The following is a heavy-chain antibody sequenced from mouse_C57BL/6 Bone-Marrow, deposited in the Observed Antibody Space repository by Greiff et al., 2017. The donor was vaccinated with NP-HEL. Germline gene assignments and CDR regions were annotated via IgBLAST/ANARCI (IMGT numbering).Heavy chain of an antibody. Sequence: VQLQQSGPELVKPGDSVKISCKASGYSFTGYFMNWVMQSHGKSLEWIGRINPYNGDTFYNQKFKGKATLTVDKSSSTAHMELRSLTSEDSAVYYCAKRDYYGSLDYWGQGTTLTVSS. J-gene: IGHJ2*01. D-gene: IGHD1-1*01. CDR1: GYSFTGYF. CDR2: INPYNGDT. CDR3: AKRDYYGSLDY. V-gene: IGHV1-20*01.